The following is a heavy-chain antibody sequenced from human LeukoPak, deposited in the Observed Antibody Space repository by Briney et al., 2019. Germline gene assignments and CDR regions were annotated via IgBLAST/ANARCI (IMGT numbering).Heavy chain of an antibody. CDR3: ARSNDAFDI. CDR2: IYSGGST. V-gene: IGHV3-53*01. D-gene: IGHD5/OR15-5a*01. Sequence: GGSLRLSCAASGFTVSSNYMNWVRQAPGKGLEWVSIIYSGGSTFYADSVKGRFTISRDNSKNILHLQMNSLRAEDTAVYYCARSNDAFDIWGQGTMVTVSS. J-gene: IGHJ3*02. CDR1: GFTVSSNY.